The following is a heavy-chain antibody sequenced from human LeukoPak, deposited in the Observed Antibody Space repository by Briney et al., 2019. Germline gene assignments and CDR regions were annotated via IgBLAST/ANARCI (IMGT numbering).Heavy chain of an antibody. V-gene: IGHV1-46*01. CDR2: INPSGGST. CDR3: ARDRLLIYSGYDLADY. J-gene: IGHJ4*02. D-gene: IGHD5-12*01. Sequence: ASVKVSCKASGYTFTSYYMHRVRQAPGQGLEWMGIINPSGGSTSYAQKFQGRVTMTRDTSTSTVYMELSSLRSEDTAVYYCARDRLLIYSGYDLADYWGQGTLVTVSS. CDR1: GYTFTSYY.